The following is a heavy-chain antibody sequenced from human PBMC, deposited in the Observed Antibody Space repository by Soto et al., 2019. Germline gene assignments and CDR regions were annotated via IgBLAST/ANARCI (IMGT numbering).Heavy chain of an antibody. CDR1: GFTFCGSA. J-gene: IGHJ6*02. Sequence: GASLRLSCAASGFTFCGSAMHCVRQACGKGLEWVGRIRSKANSYATAYAASVRGRFTISRDDSKNTAYLQMNRLKTENTAVHYCNRDERTLPAYTSSWYGDYYYGMDVCSQG. V-gene: IGHV3-73*01. CDR2: IRSKANSYAT. D-gene: IGHD6-13*01. CDR3: NRDERTLPAYTSSWYGDYYYGMDV.